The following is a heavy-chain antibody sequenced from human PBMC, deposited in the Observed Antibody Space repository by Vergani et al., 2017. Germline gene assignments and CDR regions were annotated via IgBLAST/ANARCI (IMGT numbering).Heavy chain of an antibody. D-gene: IGHD2-15*01. Sequence: QVQLQESGPGLVKPSETLSLTCTVSGGSISSYYWSWIRQPPGKGLEWIGCIYYSGSTNYNPSLKSRVTISVDTSKNQFSLKLSSVTAADTAVYYCARDQGYCSGGSCYSYYYYGMDVWGQGTTVTVSS. V-gene: IGHV4-59*01. CDR3: ARDQGYCSGGSCYSYYYYGMDV. J-gene: IGHJ6*02. CDR1: GGSISSYY. CDR2: IYYSGST.